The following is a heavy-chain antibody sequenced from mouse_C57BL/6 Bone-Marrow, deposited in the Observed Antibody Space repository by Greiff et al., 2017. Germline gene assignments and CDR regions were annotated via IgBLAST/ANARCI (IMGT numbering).Heavy chain of an antibody. D-gene: IGHD2-4*01. CDR1: GYSFTDYK. V-gene: IGHV1-39*01. Sequence: VKPGASVKISCKASGYSFTDYKMNWVKQSNGKSLEWIGVINPNYGTTSYNQKFKGKATLTVDQSSSTAYMQLNSLTSEDSAVYYCARVYDYDYSMDYWGQGTSVTVSS. CDR2: INPNYGTT. J-gene: IGHJ4*01. CDR3: ARVYDYDYSMDY.